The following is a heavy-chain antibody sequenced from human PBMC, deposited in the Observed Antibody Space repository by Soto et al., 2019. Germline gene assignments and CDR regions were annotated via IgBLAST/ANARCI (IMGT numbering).Heavy chain of an antibody. D-gene: IGHD6-13*01. CDR2: ISYDGSNK. V-gene: IGHV3-30-3*01. CDR1: GFTFSSYA. CDR3: ARAKVPRQQLVPYYFDY. Sequence: QVQLVESGGGVVQPGRSLRLSCAASGFTFSSYAMHWVRQAPGKGLEWVAVISYDGSNKYYADSVKGRFTISRDNSKSTLYLQMNSLRAEDTAVYYCARAKVPRQQLVPYYFDYWGQGTLVTVSS. J-gene: IGHJ4*02.